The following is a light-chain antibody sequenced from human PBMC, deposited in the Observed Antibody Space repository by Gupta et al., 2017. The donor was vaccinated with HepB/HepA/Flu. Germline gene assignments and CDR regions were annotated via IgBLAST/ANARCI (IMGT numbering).Light chain of an antibody. J-gene: IGLJ3*02. Sequence: QLLVPQSSSASASLGSSVTLTCTLSSVYSHYSICWHQQQPGKAPRFLMKVESSGSYNKGSGIRVLFAGYGSAAAVNPTMSHTEDADDDYYDFETGDSNIRVFGGGTKLTVL. CDR2: VESSGSY. CDR3: ETGDSNIRV. V-gene: IGLV4-60*02. CDR1: SVYSHYS.